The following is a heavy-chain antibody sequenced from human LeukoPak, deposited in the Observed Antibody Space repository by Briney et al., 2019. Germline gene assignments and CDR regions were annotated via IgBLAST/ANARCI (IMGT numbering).Heavy chain of an antibody. V-gene: IGHV3-49*04. Sequence: GGSLRLSCTASGFTFGDYAMSWVRQAPGKGLEWLGFIRSKAYGGTTEYAASVKGRFTISRDDSKSIAYLQMNSLKTEDTAVYYCTRVFPRGLYYYYYMDVWVKGTTVTVSS. CDR2: IRSKAYGGTT. J-gene: IGHJ6*03. CDR3: TRVFPRGLYYYYYMDV. CDR1: GFTFGDYA.